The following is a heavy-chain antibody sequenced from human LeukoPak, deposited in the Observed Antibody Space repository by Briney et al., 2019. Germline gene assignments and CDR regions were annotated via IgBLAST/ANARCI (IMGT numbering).Heavy chain of an antibody. D-gene: IGHD5-18*01. CDR3: TRHVHNYGIDY. J-gene: IGHJ4*02. CDR2: INYGGST. CDR1: GGSISSSSYY. V-gene: IGHV4-39*01. Sequence: SETLSLTRTVSGGSISSSSYYWGWFRQPPGKGLEWIANINYGGSTYYNPSLKSRVTISADTSKSQFSLKLSSVTAADTAVYYCTRHVHNYGIDYWGQGTLVTVSS.